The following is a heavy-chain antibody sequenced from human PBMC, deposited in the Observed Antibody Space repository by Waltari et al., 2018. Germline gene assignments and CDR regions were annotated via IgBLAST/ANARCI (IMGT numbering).Heavy chain of an antibody. CDR3: AKGGATIYYYYYMDV. D-gene: IGHD1-26*01. Sequence: QVQLVESGGGVVQPGRSLRLSCAASGFTFSSYGMHWVRQAPGKGLEWVAVISYDGSNKYYADSVKGRFTISRDNSKNTLYLQMNSLRAEDTAVYYCAKGGATIYYYYYMDVWGKGTTVTVSS. CDR2: ISYDGSNK. J-gene: IGHJ6*03. CDR1: GFTFSSYG. V-gene: IGHV3-30*18.